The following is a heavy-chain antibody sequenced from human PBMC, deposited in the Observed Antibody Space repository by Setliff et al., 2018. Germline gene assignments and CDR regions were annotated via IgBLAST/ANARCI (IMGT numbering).Heavy chain of an antibody. CDR3: AGQGPIFGSGLIPGFDQ. CDR1: GLTFNSYA. V-gene: IGHV3-23*01. J-gene: IGHJ4*02. Sequence: PGGSLRLSCAASGLTFNSYAMSWVRQVPGKGLEWVSSVSVSGDNTYYTDSVKGRFTTSRDNSKNTLSLQMSSLRTEDTAIYFCAGQGPIFGSGLIPGFDQWGQGTKVTVSS. D-gene: IGHD3-3*01. CDR2: VSVSGDNT.